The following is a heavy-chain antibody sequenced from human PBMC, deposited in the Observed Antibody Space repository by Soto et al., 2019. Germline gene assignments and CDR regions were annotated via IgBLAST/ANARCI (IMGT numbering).Heavy chain of an antibody. J-gene: IGHJ5*02. D-gene: IGHD3-3*01. CDR3: ARAPVLRFLEWLAEFDH. CDR1: GGTFSSYA. Sequence: ASVKVSCKASGGTFSSYAISWVRQAPGQGLEWMGGIIPIFGTANYAQKFQGRVTITADESTSTAYMELSSLRSEDTAVYYCARAPVLRFLEWLAEFDHWGQGTLVTVSS. V-gene: IGHV1-69*13. CDR2: IIPIFGTA.